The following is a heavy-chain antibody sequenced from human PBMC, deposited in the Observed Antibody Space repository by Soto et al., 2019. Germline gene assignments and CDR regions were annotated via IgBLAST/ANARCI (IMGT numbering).Heavy chain of an antibody. CDR3: AKDRQLGSSLYYFDY. Sequence: GGSLRLSCAASGFTFSSYGMHWVRQAPGKGLEWVAVISYHGSNKDYADSGKGRFTISRDNSKNTLYLQMNSLRGEDTAVYSCAKDRQLGSSLYYFDYWGQGTLVTVSS. D-gene: IGHD5-18*01. J-gene: IGHJ4*02. CDR2: ISYHGSNK. CDR1: GFTFSSYG. V-gene: IGHV3-30*18.